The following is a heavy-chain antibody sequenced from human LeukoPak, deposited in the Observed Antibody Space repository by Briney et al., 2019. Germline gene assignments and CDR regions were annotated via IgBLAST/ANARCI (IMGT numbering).Heavy chain of an antibody. CDR1: GFTFSSYA. D-gene: IGHD5-24*01. J-gene: IGHJ4*02. Sequence: AGGSLRLSCAASGFTFSSYAMSWVRQAPGKGLEWVSAISSSGGSTYYADSVKGRFTISRDNSKNTLYLQMNSLRVEDTAVYYRAKDPYGYNSCYFDYWGQGTLGTVSS. V-gene: IGHV3-23*01. CDR3: AKDPYGYNSCYFDY. CDR2: ISSSGGST.